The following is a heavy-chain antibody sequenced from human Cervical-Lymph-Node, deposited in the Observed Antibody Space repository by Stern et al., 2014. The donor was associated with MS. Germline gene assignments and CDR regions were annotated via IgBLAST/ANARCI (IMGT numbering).Heavy chain of an antibody. Sequence: QVQLVESGPGLVKPSQTLSLTCTVSGGSISSGSYYWSWIRQPAGKGLEWIGRIYTSGSTNYNPSLKSRVTISVDTSKNQFSLKRSSVTAADTAVYYCARVSRRYYYGMDVWGQGTTVTVSS. CDR2: IYTSGST. CDR3: ARVSRRYYYGMDV. J-gene: IGHJ6*02. CDR1: GGSISSGSYY. D-gene: IGHD2-2*01. V-gene: IGHV4-61*02.